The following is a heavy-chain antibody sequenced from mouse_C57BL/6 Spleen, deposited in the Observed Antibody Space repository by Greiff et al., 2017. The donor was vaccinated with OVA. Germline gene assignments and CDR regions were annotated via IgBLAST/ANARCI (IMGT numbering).Heavy chain of an antibody. CDR2: IDPETGGT. D-gene: IGHD1-1*01. CDR3: TRRDYEDYAMDY. V-gene: IGHV1-15*01. J-gene: IGHJ4*01. Sequence: VQLQESGAELVRPGASVTLSCKASGYTFTDYEMHWVKQTPVHGLEWIGAIDPETGGTAYNQKFKGKAILTADKSSSTAYMELRSLTSEDSAVYYCTRRDYEDYAMDYWGQGTSVTVSS. CDR1: GYTFTDYE.